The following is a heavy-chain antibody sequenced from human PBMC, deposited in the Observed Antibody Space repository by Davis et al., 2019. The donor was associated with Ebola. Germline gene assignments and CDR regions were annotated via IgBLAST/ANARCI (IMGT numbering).Heavy chain of an antibody. D-gene: IGHD3-22*01. CDR2: IIPIFRSA. V-gene: IGHV1-69*13. CDR3: ARVQTGYYYDSSDSPSWFDP. Sequence: SVKVSCKASGGTFSSFAISWVRQAPGQGLEWMGEIIPIFRSANYAQKFQGRVTITADESTRTAYMELSSLRSEDSAVYFCARVQTGYYYDSSDSPSWFDPWGQGTLVTVSS. J-gene: IGHJ5*02. CDR1: GGTFSSFA.